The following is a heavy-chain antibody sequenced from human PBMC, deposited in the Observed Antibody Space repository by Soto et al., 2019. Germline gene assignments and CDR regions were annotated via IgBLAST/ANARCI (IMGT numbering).Heavy chain of an antibody. CDR1: GGSISSSNW. Sequence: SETLSLTCAVSGGSISSSNWWSWVRQPPGKGLEWIGEIYHSGSTNYNPSLKSRVTISVDKSKNQFSLKLSSVTAADTAVYYCARDDSGSSGWYGTYWGQGTLVTVSS. CDR2: IYHSGST. J-gene: IGHJ4*02. CDR3: ARDDSGSSGWYGTY. V-gene: IGHV4-4*02. D-gene: IGHD6-19*01.